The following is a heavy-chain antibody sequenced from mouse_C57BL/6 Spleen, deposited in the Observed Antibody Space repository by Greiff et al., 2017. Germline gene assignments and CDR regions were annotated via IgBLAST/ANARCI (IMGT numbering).Heavy chain of an antibody. J-gene: IGHJ3*01. Sequence: QVQLQQSGPELVKPGASVKISCKASGYAFCSSWMNWVKQRPGKGLEWIGRIYPGDGDTNYNGKFKGKATLTADKSSSTAYMQLSSLTSEDSAVYFCARGEDGFAYWGQGTLVTVSA. CDR3: ARGEDGFAY. CDR1: GYAFCSSW. CDR2: IYPGDGDT. V-gene: IGHV1-82*01.